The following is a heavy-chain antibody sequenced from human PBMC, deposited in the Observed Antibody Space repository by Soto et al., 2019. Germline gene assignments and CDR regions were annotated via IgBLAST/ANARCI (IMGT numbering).Heavy chain of an antibody. V-gene: IGHV1-3*01. CDR3: ARGTAPSDV. Sequence: QVQLVQSGAEVKKPGASVKVSCKASGYTFTSYAVHWVRQAPGQRREWMGWINAGNGNTKYSQKFQGRVTITRDTSASPAYMDLRSLRSEDTAVYYCARGTAPSDVWGQGTTVTVSS. J-gene: IGHJ6*02. CDR2: INAGNGNT. D-gene: IGHD4-17*01. CDR1: GYTFTSYA.